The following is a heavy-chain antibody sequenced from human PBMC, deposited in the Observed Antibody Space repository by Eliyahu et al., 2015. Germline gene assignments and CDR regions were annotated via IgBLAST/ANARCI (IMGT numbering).Heavy chain of an antibody. CDR3: AKSYCTTCYDPYYYYYMDV. Sequence: EVQLVESGGGLVQPGGSLRLSCAASGFXFXXYXXTWVRQAPGRGLEWVSAISGSGGHTYYADSVKGRFTISRDNSKNTLYLQMNSLRAEDTAVYYCAKSYCTTCYDPYYYYYMDVWGKGTTVTVSS. CDR1: GFXFXXYX. V-gene: IGHV3-23*04. D-gene: IGHD2-2*01. CDR2: ISGSGGHT. J-gene: IGHJ6*03.